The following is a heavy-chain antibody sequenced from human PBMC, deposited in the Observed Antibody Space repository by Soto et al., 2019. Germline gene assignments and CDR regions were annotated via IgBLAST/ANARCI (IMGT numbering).Heavy chain of an antibody. CDR2: IYYSGST. V-gene: IGHV4-39*01. J-gene: IGHJ5*02. D-gene: IGHD4-4*01. Sequence: SETLSLTWTVSGDSISSYYWGWIRQPPGKGLEWIGSIYYSGSTYYNPSLKSRVTISVDTSKNQFSLKLSSVIAADTAVYYCASNGNYYWFDPWGQGTLVTVSS. CDR1: GDSISSYY. CDR3: ASNGNYYWFDP.